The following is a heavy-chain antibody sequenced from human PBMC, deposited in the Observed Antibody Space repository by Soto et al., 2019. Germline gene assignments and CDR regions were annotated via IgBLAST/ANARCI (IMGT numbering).Heavy chain of an antibody. CDR1: GVSISSYF. CDR3: ARIGGYHGPLDY. D-gene: IGHD3-16*02. Sequence: SETLSLTCSVSGVSISSYFWTWIRQPPGRGLGWIGYTYHRGSTNYSPSLKSRVAIALDTSENQFSLKVSSVTAADTAVYYCARIGGYHGPLDYWGQGTPVTVSS. V-gene: IGHV4-59*01. CDR2: TYHRGST. J-gene: IGHJ4*02.